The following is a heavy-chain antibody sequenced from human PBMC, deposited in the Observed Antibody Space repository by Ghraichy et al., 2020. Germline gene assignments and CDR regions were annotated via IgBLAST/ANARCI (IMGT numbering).Heavy chain of an antibody. CDR2: INPSGGST. D-gene: IGHD6-25*01. CDR3: ARDRTPPAARACGMDV. V-gene: IGHV1-46*01. CDR1: GYTFTSYY. Sequence: ASVKVSCKASGYTFTSYYMHWVRQAPGQGLEWMGIINPSGGSTSYAQKFQGRVTMTRDTSTSTVYMELSSLRSEDTAVYYCARDRTPPAARACGMDVWGQGTTVTVSS. J-gene: IGHJ6*02.